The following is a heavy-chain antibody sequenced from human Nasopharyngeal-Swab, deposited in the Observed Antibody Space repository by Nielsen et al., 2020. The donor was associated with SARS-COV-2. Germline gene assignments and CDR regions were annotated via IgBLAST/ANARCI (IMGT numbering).Heavy chain of an antibody. CDR3: ARGSSVVVVAAGFDP. Sequence: GESLKISCAASGFTFSSYSMNWVRQAPGKGLEWVSSISSSSSYIYYADSVKGRFTISRDNAKNSLYLQMNSLRAEDTAVYYCARGSSVVVVAAGFDPWGQGTLVTVSS. CDR2: ISSSSSYI. D-gene: IGHD2-15*01. CDR1: GFTFSSYS. V-gene: IGHV3-21*01. J-gene: IGHJ5*02.